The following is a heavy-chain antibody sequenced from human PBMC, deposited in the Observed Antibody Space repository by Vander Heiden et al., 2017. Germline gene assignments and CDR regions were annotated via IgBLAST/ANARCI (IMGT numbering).Heavy chain of an antibody. V-gene: IGHV3-23*01. Sequence: EVKLLESGGGLVQPGGSLRLSCVGSGFTLSSDAMSWDGQTPAKGLEWVAAISGTGNTANYADSVKGRFTISRDNSKNMLFLDMNSLRAEDTGVYFCAKDPYSYGYDIVTYFDCWGQGTQVTVSS. CDR2: ISGTGNTA. CDR3: AKDPYSYGYDIVTYFDC. D-gene: IGHD5-12*01. J-gene: IGHJ4*02. CDR1: GFTLSSDA.